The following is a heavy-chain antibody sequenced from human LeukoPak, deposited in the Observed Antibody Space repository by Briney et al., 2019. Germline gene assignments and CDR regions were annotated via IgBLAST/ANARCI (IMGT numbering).Heavy chain of an antibody. Sequence: GGSLRLSCAASGFTFDDYSIHWVRQAPGKGLEWVSFISWDGVSTYYADSVKGRFTISRDNSKNSLYLQMNSLRTEDTALYYCAKGNAYSDYYMDVWGKGTTVTISS. CDR1: GFTFDDYS. CDR3: AKGNAYSDYYMDV. V-gene: IGHV3-43*01. J-gene: IGHJ6*03. CDR2: ISWDGVST. D-gene: IGHD1-1*01.